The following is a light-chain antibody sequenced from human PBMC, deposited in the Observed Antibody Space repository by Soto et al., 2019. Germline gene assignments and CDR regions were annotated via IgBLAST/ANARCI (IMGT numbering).Light chain of an antibody. Sequence: ESVLTQSPGTLSLSPGERATLSCRASQSVSSNYLAWYQQKPGQAPRLLIYGASTRATGIPDRFSGSGSGTDFTLTVSSLQPEDFATYYCQHADSFPLITFGQGTRLEIK. J-gene: IGKJ5*01. CDR2: GAS. V-gene: IGKV3-20*01. CDR1: QSVSSNY. CDR3: QHADSFPLIT.